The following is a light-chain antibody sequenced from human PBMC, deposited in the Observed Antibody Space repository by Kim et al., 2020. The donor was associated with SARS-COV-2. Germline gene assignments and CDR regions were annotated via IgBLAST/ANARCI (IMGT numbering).Light chain of an antibody. CDR1: KSISSY. V-gene: IGKV1-39*01. J-gene: IGKJ1*01. Sequence: AAVGDTVTITCRARKSISSYLNWYQRKPGKAPKLLIDAASSLQSGVPSRFSSSGSGTAFILIITSLQPEDFATYYCQQSYSPPPTFGQGTKVDIK. CDR3: QQSYSPPPT. CDR2: AAS.